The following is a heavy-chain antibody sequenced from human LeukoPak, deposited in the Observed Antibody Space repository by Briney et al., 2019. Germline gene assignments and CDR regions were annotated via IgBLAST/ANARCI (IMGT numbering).Heavy chain of an antibody. D-gene: IGHD2-15*01. CDR3: AKEDRGYCSGGTCKYPFDP. CDR2: IYHPGST. J-gene: IGHJ5*02. Sequence: SETLSLTCNVSGDSIRSSYSSWIRQPPGNGLDWLGYIYHPGSTNSNPPLKSRLTISADPSKNQFSLNLRSVSAADTAVYYCAKEDRGYCSGGTCKYPFDPWGQGTLVTVSS. V-gene: IGHV4-59*01. CDR1: GDSIRSSY.